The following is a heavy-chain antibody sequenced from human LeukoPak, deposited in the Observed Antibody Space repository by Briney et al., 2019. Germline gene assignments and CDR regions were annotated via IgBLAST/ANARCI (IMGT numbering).Heavy chain of an antibody. CDR3: ASRTHYVWGSYRYFDAFDI. Sequence: GASVKVSCKTSGYTFTNYGISWLRQAPGQGLEWMGWISAYNGNTNYAQKFQGRVTITADKSTSTDYMELSSLRSEDTAVYYCASRTHYVWGSYRYFDAFDIWGQGTMVTVSS. CDR2: ISAYNGNT. J-gene: IGHJ3*02. V-gene: IGHV1-18*01. CDR1: GYTFTNYG. D-gene: IGHD3-16*02.